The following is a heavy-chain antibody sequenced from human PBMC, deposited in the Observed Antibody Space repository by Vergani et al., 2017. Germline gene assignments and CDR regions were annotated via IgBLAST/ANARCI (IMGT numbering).Heavy chain of an antibody. CDR3: ARVDSSSWYNAFDI. D-gene: IGHD6-13*01. CDR2: INSDGSST. V-gene: IGHV3-74*02. CDR1: GFTFSSYW. J-gene: IGHJ3*02. Sequence: EVQLLESGGGLVQPGGSLRLSCAASGFTFSSYWMHWVRQAPGKGLVWVSRINSDGSSTSYADSVKGRFTISRDNAKNTLYLQMNSLRAEDTAVYYCARVDSSSWYNAFDIWGQGTMVTVSS.